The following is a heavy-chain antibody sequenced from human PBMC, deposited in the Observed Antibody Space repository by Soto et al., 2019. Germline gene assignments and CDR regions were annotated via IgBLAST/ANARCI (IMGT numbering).Heavy chain of an antibody. D-gene: IGHD1-26*01. Sequence: ASVKVSCKASGGTFSSYAISWVRQAPGQGLEWMGGIIPIFGTANYAQKFQGRVTITADKSTSTAYMELSSLRSEDTAVYYCASGSYSYYCYGMDVWGQGTTVTVSS. CDR3: ASGSYSYYCYGMDV. CDR2: IIPIFGTA. J-gene: IGHJ6*02. V-gene: IGHV1-69*06. CDR1: GGTFSSYA.